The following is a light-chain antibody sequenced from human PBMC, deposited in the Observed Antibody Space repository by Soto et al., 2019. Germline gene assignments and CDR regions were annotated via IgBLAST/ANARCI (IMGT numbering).Light chain of an antibody. J-gene: IGKJ5*01. CDR1: QSLSSN. CDR2: GAS. V-gene: IGKV3-15*01. CDR3: QQYNNWPPIT. Sequence: EIVMTQSPAKLSVSPCDRATLSCRTSQSLSSNLAWYQQKPGQAPRLLIYGASTRATGIPARFSGSGSGTEFTLTISSLQSEDFAVYYCQQYNNWPPITFGQGTRLEIK.